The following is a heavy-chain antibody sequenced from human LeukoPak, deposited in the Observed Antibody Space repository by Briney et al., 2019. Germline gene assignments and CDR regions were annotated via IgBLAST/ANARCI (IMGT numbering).Heavy chain of an antibody. J-gene: IGHJ5*02. D-gene: IGHD4-17*01. CDR1: GGSFSGYY. CDR2: VYYSGNT. V-gene: IGHV4-34*01. Sequence: SETLSLTCAVYGGSFSGYYWGWIRQPPGKGLEWIGSVYYSGNTYYNPSLKSRVTMSVDTSKNQFSLKLSSVTAADTAVYYCARGGSTVTTDLDWFDPWGQGTLVTVSS. CDR3: ARGGSTVTTDLDWFDP.